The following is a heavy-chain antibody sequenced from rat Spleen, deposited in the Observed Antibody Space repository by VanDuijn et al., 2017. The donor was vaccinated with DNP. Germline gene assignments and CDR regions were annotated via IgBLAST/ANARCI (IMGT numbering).Heavy chain of an antibody. CDR1: GFTFSDYY. V-gene: IGHV5-29*01. Sequence: EVQLVESDGGSVQPGGSLKLSCAASGFTFSDYYMAWVRQAPTKGLEWVATITYDGSRTYYRDSVKGRFTISRDNAENTVYLQMNSLRSEDTATYYCVKDLRGGSAFAYWGPGIMVTVSS. CDR2: ITYDGSRT. D-gene: IGHD1-11*01. CDR3: VKDLRGGSAFAY. J-gene: IGHJ2*01.